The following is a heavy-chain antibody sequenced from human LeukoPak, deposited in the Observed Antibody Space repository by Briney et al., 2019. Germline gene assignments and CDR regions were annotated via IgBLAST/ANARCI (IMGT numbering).Heavy chain of an antibody. V-gene: IGHV3-20*04. Sequence: GGSLRLSCAASGFTFSSYGMSWVRQGPGKGLEWVSGINWNGGRTGYADSAKGRFTISRDNAKNSLYLQMNSLRAEDTALYYCARDRFLRRPEPADYWGQGTLVTVSS. CDR2: INWNGGRT. J-gene: IGHJ4*02. D-gene: IGHD1-14*01. CDR1: GFTFSSYG. CDR3: ARDRFLRRPEPADY.